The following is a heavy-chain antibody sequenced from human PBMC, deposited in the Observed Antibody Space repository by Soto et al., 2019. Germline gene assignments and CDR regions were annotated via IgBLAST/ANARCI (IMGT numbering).Heavy chain of an antibody. V-gene: IGHV4-31*03. J-gene: IGHJ4*02. D-gene: IGHD3-10*01. Sequence: SETLSLTCTVSGGSISSGGYYWSWIRQQPGKGLESIGYIYFTGTTFYNPSLKSRVTISVDTSKNEFSLKLTSVTAADTAVYYCVRDRGAIESFEYWGQGTPVTVSS. CDR1: GGSISSGGYY. CDR2: IYFTGTT. CDR3: VRDRGAIESFEY.